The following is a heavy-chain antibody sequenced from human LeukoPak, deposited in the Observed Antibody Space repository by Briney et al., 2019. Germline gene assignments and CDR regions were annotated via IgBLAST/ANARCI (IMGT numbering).Heavy chain of an antibody. CDR1: GFTFSSHS. V-gene: IGHV3-48*02. J-gene: IGHJ4*02. CDR2: ISSSSSTI. D-gene: IGHD5-12*01. Sequence: GGSLRLSCAASGFTFSSHSMNWVRQAPGKGLEWVSYISSSSSTIYYADSVKGRFTISRDNAKNSLYLQMNSMSDEETAVYYCARDMSSGYDNFDYWGQGTLVTVSS. CDR3: ARDMSSGYDNFDY.